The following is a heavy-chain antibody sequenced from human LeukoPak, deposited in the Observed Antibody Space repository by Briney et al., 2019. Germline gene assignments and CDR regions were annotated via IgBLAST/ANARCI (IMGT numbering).Heavy chain of an antibody. CDR3: ARVGYYYDSSGPLDY. CDR2: IYYSGST. CDR1: GGSISSYY. J-gene: IGHJ4*02. D-gene: IGHD3-22*01. Sequence: PSETLSLTCTVSGGSISSYYWSWIRQPPGKGLEWIGYIYYSGSTNYNPSLKSRVTISVDTSKNQFSLKLSSVTAADTAVYYCARVGYYYDSSGPLDYWGQGTLVTVSS. V-gene: IGHV4-59*01.